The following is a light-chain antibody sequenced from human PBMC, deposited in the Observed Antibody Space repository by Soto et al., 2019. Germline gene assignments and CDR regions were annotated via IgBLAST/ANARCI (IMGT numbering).Light chain of an antibody. CDR2: AAS. V-gene: IGKV1-39*01. CDR3: QKYDSAPQT. CDR1: QSISSY. Sequence: DIQMTHSPSSLSASVGDRVTITCRASQSISSYLNWYQQKPGKAPKLLIYAASSLQSGVPSRFSGSGSGTDFTLTISSLQPEDFATYYCQKYDSAPQTFGQGTKV. J-gene: IGKJ1*01.